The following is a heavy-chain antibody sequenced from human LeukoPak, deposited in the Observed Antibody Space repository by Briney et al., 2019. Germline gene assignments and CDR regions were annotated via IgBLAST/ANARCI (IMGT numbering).Heavy chain of an antibody. V-gene: IGHV3-23*01. Sequence: GGSLRLSCAAPEFTFSNYAMHWVRQAPGKGLEWVSGISDDGDRTYYADSVKGRFTISRDNSKNTVYLQMNSLRAEDTAVYYCAKDLRDKTFYFDYWGQGTLVTVSS. CDR1: EFTFSNYA. CDR2: ISDDGDRT. J-gene: IGHJ4*02. CDR3: AKDLRDKTFYFDY. D-gene: IGHD2-15*01.